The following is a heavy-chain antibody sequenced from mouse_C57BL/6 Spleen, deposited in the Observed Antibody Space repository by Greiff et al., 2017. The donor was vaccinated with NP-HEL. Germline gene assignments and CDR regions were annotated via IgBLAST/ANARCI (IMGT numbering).Heavy chain of an antibody. V-gene: IGHV3-6*01. CDR1: GYSITSGYY. CDR3: ATIYYDYRFAY. J-gene: IGHJ3*01. Sequence: EVQLQQSGPGLVKPSQSLSLTCSVTGYSITSGYYWNWIRQFPGNKLEWMGYISYDGSNNYNPSLKNRISLTRDTSKNQFFLKLNSVTTEDSATYYCATIYYDYRFAYWGQGTLVTVSA. CDR2: ISYDGSN. D-gene: IGHD2-4*01.